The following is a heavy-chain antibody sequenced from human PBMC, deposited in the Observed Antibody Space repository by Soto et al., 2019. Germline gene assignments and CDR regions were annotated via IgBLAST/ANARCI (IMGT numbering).Heavy chain of an antibody. J-gene: IGHJ5*02. D-gene: IGHD1-1*01. CDR1: GGTFSNYA. CDR3: GKGCHLFERSPPDP. CDR2: IIPILATL. Sequence: QVQLVQSGAEVKEPGSSVKVSCKASGGTFSNYAISWVRQAPGQGLEWMGEIIPILATLNYAQKFQGRVTITADESSSTAYMEMSGLGSEDTAVYYCGKGCHLFERSPPDPWGQGALVTVSA. V-gene: IGHV1-69*01.